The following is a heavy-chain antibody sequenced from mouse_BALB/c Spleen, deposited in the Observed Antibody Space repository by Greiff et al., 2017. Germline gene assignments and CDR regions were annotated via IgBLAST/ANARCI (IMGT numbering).Heavy chain of an antibody. D-gene: IGHD2-1*01. CDR2: IDPSDSYT. CDR3: ARSYGNYVAY. CDR1: GYTFTSYW. V-gene: IGHV1-69*02. J-gene: IGHJ3*01. Sequence: VQLQQPGAELVKPGASVKLSCKASGYTFTSYWMHWVKQRPGQGLEWIGEIDPSDSYTNYNQKFKGKATLTVGKSSSTAYMQLSSLTSEDSAVYYCARSYGNYVAYWGQGTLVTVSA.